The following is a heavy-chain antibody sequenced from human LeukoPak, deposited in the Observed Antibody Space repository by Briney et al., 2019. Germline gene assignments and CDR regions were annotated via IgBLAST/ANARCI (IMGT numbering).Heavy chain of an antibody. D-gene: IGHD6-19*01. CDR1: GYSFTSYW. V-gene: IGHV5-51*01. CDR3: ARHLVPGIAVAGSYYGMDV. CDR2: IYPGDSDT. Sequence: RGESLKISCKGSGYSFTSYWIGWVRRIPGKGLEWMGIIYPGDSDTRYSPSFQGQVTISADKSISTAYLQWSSLKASDTAMYYCARHLVPGIAVAGSYYGMDVWGQGTTVTVSS. J-gene: IGHJ6*02.